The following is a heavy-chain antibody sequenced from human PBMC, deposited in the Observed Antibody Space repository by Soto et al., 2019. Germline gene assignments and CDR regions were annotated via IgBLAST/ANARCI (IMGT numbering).Heavy chain of an antibody. CDR1: ELSIARYS. CDR3: AKVTDCGVSRCDDGIDI. V-gene: IGHV3-23*01. J-gene: IGHJ3*02. Sequence: GGLLSLYCAAGELSIARYSLNQYHKAPGKGLEWVSIISGSGGVTSYADSVKGRFTISRDNSKNSLFLQMKSLRDEDTAVYYCAKVTDCGVSRCDDGIDIWGHGTLVTVSS. D-gene: IGHD2-21*01. CDR2: ISGSGGVT.